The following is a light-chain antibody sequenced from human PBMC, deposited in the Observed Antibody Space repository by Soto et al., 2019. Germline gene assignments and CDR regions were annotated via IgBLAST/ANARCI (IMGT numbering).Light chain of an antibody. CDR1: SSDVWRHNL. V-gene: IGLV2-23*01. CDR3: CTYADSTNLGVV. CDR2: EGS. J-gene: IGLJ2*01. Sequence: QSALTQPPSVSGSPGQSITLSCTGTSSDVWRHNLVYWYQQHPGKAPKHMIYEGSKRQSGLSNPFSGSKSGNTPSLTISGLQDEDEAYYYYCTYADSTNLGVVSGRGTKLTVL.